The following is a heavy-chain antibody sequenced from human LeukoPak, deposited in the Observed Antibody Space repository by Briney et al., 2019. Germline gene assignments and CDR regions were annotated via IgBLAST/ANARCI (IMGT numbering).Heavy chain of an antibody. CDR1: GYTFTGYY. D-gene: IGHD3-22*01. Sequence: ASVKVSCKASGYTFTGYYMHWVRQAPGQGLEWMGWINPNSGGTNYAQKSQGRVTMTRDTSISTAYMELSRLRSDDTAVYYCARVGYYYDSSGYYYPSWGQGTLVTVSS. J-gene: IGHJ5*02. V-gene: IGHV1-2*02. CDR3: ARVGYYYDSSGYYYPS. CDR2: INPNSGGT.